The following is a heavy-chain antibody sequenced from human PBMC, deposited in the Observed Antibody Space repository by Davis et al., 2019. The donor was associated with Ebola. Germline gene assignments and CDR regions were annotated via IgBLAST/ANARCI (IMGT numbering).Heavy chain of an antibody. V-gene: IGHV3-30*18. CDR2: ISYDGSNK. D-gene: IGHD3-3*01. J-gene: IGHJ6*04. CDR3: AKGSVTIFGVAPDYYGMDV. Sequence: GGSLRLSCAASGFTFSSYGMHWVRQAPGKGLEWVAVISYDGSNKYYADSVKGRFTISRDNSKNTLYLQMNSLRAEYTAVYYCAKGSVTIFGVAPDYYGMDVWGKGTTVTVSS. CDR1: GFTFSSYG.